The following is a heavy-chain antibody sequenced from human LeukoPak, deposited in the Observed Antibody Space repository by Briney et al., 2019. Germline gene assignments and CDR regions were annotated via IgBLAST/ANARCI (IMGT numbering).Heavy chain of an antibody. CDR2: ISSSGSYI. V-gene: IGHV3-21*01. CDR3: ARSSGSYVDY. CDR1: AFTLSSYS. J-gene: IGHJ4*02. Sequence: GGPLRLSCAASAFTLSSYSMNWVRQAPGKGLEWVSSISSSGSYIYYADSVKGRFTISRDNAKNSLYLQMNSLRAEDTAVYYCARSSGSYVDYWGQGTLVTVSS. D-gene: IGHD1-26*01.